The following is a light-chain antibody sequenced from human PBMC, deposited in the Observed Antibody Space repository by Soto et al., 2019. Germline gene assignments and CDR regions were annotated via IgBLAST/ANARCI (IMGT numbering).Light chain of an antibody. V-gene: IGKV3-20*01. CDR2: DAS. Sequence: EIVLTQSPGTPSLSPGERATLSCRASQSVGITYLAWYQQKPGQAPRLLIYDASSRATGIPDRFSGSGSGTDFTLTISRLEPEDFAVYYCQQYGDSPWTFGQGTKVDIK. J-gene: IGKJ1*01. CDR1: QSVGITY. CDR3: QQYGDSPWT.